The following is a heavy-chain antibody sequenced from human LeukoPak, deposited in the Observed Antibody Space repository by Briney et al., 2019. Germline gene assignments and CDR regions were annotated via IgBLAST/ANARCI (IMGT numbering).Heavy chain of an antibody. CDR3: ARHPFATPFDY. V-gene: IGHV4-59*08. D-gene: IGHD2-15*01. CDR2: MYETGYT. Sequence: SETLSLTCSVSGGSISGYYWSWIRQPPGQGLEWIGYMYETGYTMYNSFLKSRATMSLDTSKNHFSLRLTFVTAADTAVYYCARHPFATPFDYWGPGTLVTVSS. CDR1: GGSISGYY. J-gene: IGHJ4*02.